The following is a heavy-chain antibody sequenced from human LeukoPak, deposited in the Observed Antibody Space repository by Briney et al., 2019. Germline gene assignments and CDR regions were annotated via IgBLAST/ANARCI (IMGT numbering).Heavy chain of an antibody. CDR3: ARVYSSSSGKNAFDI. V-gene: IGHV3-7*03. CDR1: GFTFSNYW. D-gene: IGHD6-6*01. J-gene: IGHJ3*02. Sequence: GGSLRLSCAVPGFTFSNYWMSWVRQAPGKGLEWVANIKQDGYEKYYVDSVKGRFTISRDNAKNSLYLQMDSLRAEDTAVFYCARVYSSSSGKNAFDIWGQGTVVIVSS. CDR2: IKQDGYEK.